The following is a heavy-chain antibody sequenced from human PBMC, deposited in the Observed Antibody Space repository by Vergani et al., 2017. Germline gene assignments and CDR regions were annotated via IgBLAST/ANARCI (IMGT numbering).Heavy chain of an antibody. Sequence: QVQLQESGPGLVKPSETLSLTCTVSGSSVSSGSYYWSWIRQPPGKGLEWIGYIYDSGSTNYNPSLTSRVTLSVDTSKNQFSLKLSSVTATDTAVYYCARVNGGTDFDFWGQGTLVTVSS. D-gene: IGHD4-23*01. CDR2: IYDSGST. CDR1: GSSVSSGSYY. J-gene: IGHJ4*02. V-gene: IGHV4-61*01. CDR3: ARVNGGTDFDF.